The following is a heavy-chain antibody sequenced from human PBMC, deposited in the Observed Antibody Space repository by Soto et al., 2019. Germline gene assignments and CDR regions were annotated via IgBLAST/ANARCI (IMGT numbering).Heavy chain of an antibody. CDR2: ISAYNGNT. Sequence: QVQLVQSGAEVKKPGASVKVSCKASGYTFTSHGITWVRQAPGQGLEWMGWISAYNGNTNYAQKLQGRVTMTTDTSTSTADRELRSVRSDDTAVYYCARISGYDGDNWFAPWGKGTLVTVSS. V-gene: IGHV1-18*01. CDR3: ARISGYDGDNWFAP. D-gene: IGHD5-12*01. J-gene: IGHJ5*02. CDR1: GYTFTSHG.